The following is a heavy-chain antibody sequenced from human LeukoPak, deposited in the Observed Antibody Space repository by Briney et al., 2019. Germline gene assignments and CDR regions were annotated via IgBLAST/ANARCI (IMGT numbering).Heavy chain of an antibody. CDR3: ARYTSGWFMQDY. Sequence: GESLKISCKGSGYRFTKYWIAWMRQMPGKGLEWMGIIYPADSDTRYSPSFQGQVTISADKSISTAYLQWSSLKASDTAIYYCARYTSGWFMQDYWGQGTLVTVSS. CDR1: GYRFTKYW. CDR2: IYPADSDT. D-gene: IGHD6-19*01. J-gene: IGHJ4*02. V-gene: IGHV5-51*01.